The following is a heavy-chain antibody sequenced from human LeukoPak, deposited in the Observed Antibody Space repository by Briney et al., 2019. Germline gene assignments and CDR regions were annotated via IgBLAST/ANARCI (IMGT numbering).Heavy chain of an antibody. V-gene: IGHV3-53*01. CDR3: AKATAYGSGSFEH. CDR1: GSSARVQY. D-gene: IGHD3-10*01. Sequence: GRSRRLSCAVAGSSARVQYTSWVRQVPGGRLRWVSIIYSGETTYYADYLKGRFTLSRPHSKNTLYLQMNRLRAEDTAVYYCAKATAYGSGSFEHWGQGTLVTVAS. CDR2: IYSGETT. J-gene: IGHJ4*02.